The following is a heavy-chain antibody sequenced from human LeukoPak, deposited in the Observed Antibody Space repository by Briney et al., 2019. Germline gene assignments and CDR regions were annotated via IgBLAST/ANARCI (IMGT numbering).Heavy chain of an antibody. CDR3: ARGNGGNFDY. CDR2: ISGSGGST. J-gene: IGHJ4*02. V-gene: IGHV3-23*01. Sequence: GGSLRLSCAASGFTFSSYAMSWVRQAPGKGLEWVSAISGSGGSTYYADSVKGRFTISRDNAKNSLYLQMNSLRAEDTAVYYCARGNGGNFDYWGQGTLVTVSS. D-gene: IGHD4-23*01. CDR1: GFTFSSYA.